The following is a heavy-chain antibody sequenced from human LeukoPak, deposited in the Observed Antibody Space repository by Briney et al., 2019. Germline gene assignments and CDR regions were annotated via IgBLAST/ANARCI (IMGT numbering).Heavy chain of an antibody. Sequence: GGSLRLSCAASGFTVSSNYMSWVRQAPGKGLEWVSVIYSGGSTYYADSVKGRFTISRDNSKNTLYLQMNSLRAEDTAVYYCAKDRRAAAGTAYDYWGQGTLVTVSS. V-gene: IGHV3-53*01. J-gene: IGHJ4*02. CDR1: GFTVSSNY. D-gene: IGHD6-13*01. CDR3: AKDRRAAAGTAYDY. CDR2: IYSGGST.